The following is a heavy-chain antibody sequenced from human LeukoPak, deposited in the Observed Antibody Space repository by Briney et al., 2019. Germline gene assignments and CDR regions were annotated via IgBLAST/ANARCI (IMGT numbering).Heavy chain of an antibody. CDR1: GFTFSSYG. V-gene: IGHV3-30*02. CDR3: AKEESQWLVTSSFDY. J-gene: IGHJ4*02. Sequence: PGGSLRLSCAASGFTFSSYGMHWVRQAPGKGLEWVAFIRYDGSNKYYADSVKGRFTISRDNSKNTLYLQMNSLRAEDTAVYYCAKEESQWLVTSSFDYWGQGTLVTVSS. D-gene: IGHD6-19*01. CDR2: IRYDGSNK.